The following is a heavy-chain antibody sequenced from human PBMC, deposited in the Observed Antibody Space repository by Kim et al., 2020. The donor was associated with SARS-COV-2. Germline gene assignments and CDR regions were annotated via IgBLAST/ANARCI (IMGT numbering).Heavy chain of an antibody. D-gene: IGHD2-15*01. CDR2: ISYSGST. J-gene: IGHJ6*02. V-gene: IGHV4-59*01. CDR3: ARGAATLLYYYYGMDV. CDR1: GGSISSYY. Sequence: SETLSLTCTVSGGSISSYYWSWIRQPPGKGLEWIGYISYSGSTNYNPSLKSRVTISVDTSKNQFSLKLSSVTAADTAVYYCARGAATLLYYYYGMDVWGQGTTVTVSS.